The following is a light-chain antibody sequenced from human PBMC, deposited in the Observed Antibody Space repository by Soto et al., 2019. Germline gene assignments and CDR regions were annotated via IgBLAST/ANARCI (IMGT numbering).Light chain of an antibody. CDR1: QSISSY. CDR2: GAS. V-gene: IGKV1-39*01. Sequence: DIQMTQSPSSLSASVGDRVTITCRASQSISSYLSWYQLKPGTAPKVLIYGASSLQSGVPSRFSGSGSGTDFTLIISSLQPEDSATYYCQQSYSTPMFSFGQGTKLEIK. J-gene: IGKJ2*03. CDR3: QQSYSTPMFS.